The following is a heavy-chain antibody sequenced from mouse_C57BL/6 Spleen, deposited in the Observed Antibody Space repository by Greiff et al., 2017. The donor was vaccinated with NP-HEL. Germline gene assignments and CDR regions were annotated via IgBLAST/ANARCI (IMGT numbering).Heavy chain of an antibody. Sequence: VQLQQSGAELVKPGASVKLSCTASGFNIKDYYMHWVKQRTEQGLEWIGRIDPEDGETKYAPNFQGKATITADTSSNTADLQLSSLTSEDTAVYYCARTMGGNDYWGQGTTLTVSS. D-gene: IGHD1-1*02. CDR1: GFNIKDYY. CDR2: IDPEDGET. V-gene: IGHV14-2*01. J-gene: IGHJ2*01. CDR3: ARTMGGNDY.